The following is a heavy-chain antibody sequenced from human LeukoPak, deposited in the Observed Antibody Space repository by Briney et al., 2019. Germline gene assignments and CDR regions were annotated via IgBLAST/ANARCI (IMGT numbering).Heavy chain of an antibody. CDR3: GRGGDGIDV. Sequence: GGSLRLSCAASGFTFSSYWMSWVRQAPGKGLEWVAKMKQDGSERYYVDSVKGRFTISRDNAKNSLYLQMNSLRAEDTAVYFCGRGGDGIDVWGQGTTVIVSS. CDR2: MKQDGSER. J-gene: IGHJ3*01. V-gene: IGHV3-7*01. CDR1: GFTFSSYW.